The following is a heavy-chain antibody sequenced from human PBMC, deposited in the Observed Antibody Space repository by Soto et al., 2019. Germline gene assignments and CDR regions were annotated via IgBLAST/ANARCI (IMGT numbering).Heavy chain of an antibody. CDR2: ITHSGST. Sequence: QVQLQESGPGLVKPSETLSLACTVSRGSISSYYWSWFRQTPGKGLEWIGYITHSGSTKYNPSLASRVMVSIETSRQQFSLRLISVTAADTAVYYCAGIPRGASFGWFDHWGQGSLVIVSS. V-gene: IGHV4-59*01. CDR3: AGIPRGASFGWFDH. CDR1: RGSISSYY. D-gene: IGHD5-18*01. J-gene: IGHJ5*02.